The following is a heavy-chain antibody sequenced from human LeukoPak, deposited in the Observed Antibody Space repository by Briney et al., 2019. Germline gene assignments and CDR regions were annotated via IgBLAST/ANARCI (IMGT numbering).Heavy chain of an antibody. J-gene: IGHJ4*02. CDR3: AKGFACAEDRCYGLDS. D-gene: IGHD4/OR15-4a*01. CDR1: GFGFSRYA. Sequence: GGSLRLAWAAAGFGFSRYAMTWVRQAPGKGLEWVSLITESGHSTYYTKSVKGRFTISRDNSKNTLYLQMNSLGVEDTALYFCAKGFACAEDRCYGLDSWGQGILVIVYS. CDR2: ITESGHST. V-gene: IGHV3-23*01.